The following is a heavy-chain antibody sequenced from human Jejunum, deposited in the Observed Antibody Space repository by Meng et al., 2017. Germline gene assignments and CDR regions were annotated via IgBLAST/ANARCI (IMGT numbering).Heavy chain of an antibody. D-gene: IGHD5-24*01. CDR2: ISDSGTT. V-gene: IGHV4-61*03. CDR1: GGSVSSGFYY. CDR3: ARDSETYPTYFDY. Sequence: VTLKESGPGLGRPSETLALTCTVSGGSVSSGFYYWSWIRQPPGKGLEWIGYISDSGTTNYNPSLKSRVTMSVDTSKNHFSLKLTSVTAADTAVYFCARDSETYPTYFDYWGQGTLVTVSS. J-gene: IGHJ4*02.